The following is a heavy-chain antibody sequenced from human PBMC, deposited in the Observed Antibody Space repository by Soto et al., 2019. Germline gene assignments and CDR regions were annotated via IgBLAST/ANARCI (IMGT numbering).Heavy chain of an antibody. CDR3: ARDYYGYNVGANYYYYYGMDV. J-gene: IGHJ6*02. CDR1: GFTFSSYA. Sequence: GGSLRLSCAASGFTFSSYAMHWVRQAPGKGLEWVAVISYDGSNKYYADSVKGRFTISRDNSKNTLYLQMNSLRAEDTAVYYCARDYYGYNVGANYYYYYGMDVWGQGTTVTVSS. V-gene: IGHV3-30-3*01. D-gene: IGHD1-26*01. CDR2: ISYDGSNK.